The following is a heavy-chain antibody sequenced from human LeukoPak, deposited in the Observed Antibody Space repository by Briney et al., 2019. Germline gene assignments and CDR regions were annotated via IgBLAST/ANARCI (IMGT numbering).Heavy chain of an antibody. V-gene: IGHV1-46*01. CDR1: GYTFTSYY. CDR3: ARLGGDYDILTGPADY. Sequence: GASVKVSCKASGYTFTSYYMHWVRQAPGQGLEWMGIINPSGGSTSYAQKLQGRVTMTTDTSTSTAYMELRSLRSDDTAVYYCARLGGDYDILTGPADYWGQGTLVTVSS. CDR2: INPSGGST. J-gene: IGHJ4*02. D-gene: IGHD3-9*01.